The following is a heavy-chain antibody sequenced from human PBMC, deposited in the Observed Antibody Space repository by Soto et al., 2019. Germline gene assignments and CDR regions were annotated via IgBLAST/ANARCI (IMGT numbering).Heavy chain of an antibody. CDR2: IYHSGST. D-gene: IGHD3-22*01. Sequence: PSETLSLTCAVSGGSISSGGYSWSWIRQPPGKGLEWIGYIYHSGSTYYNPSLKSRVTISVDRSRNQFSLKLSSVTAADTAVYYCARAVYDSGGYTPYNWFDPLGQGTLVTVSS. J-gene: IGHJ5*02. CDR1: GGSISSGGYS. CDR3: ARAVYDSGGYTPYNWFDP. V-gene: IGHV4-30-2*01.